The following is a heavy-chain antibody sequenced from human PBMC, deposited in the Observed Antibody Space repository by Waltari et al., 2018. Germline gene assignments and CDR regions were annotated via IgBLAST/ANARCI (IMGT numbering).Heavy chain of an antibody. CDR3: AREKTTVTTYYYYGMDV. J-gene: IGHJ6*02. V-gene: IGHV1-18*01. D-gene: IGHD4-17*01. Sequence: QVQLVQSGAEVKKPGASVKVSCKASGYTFTSYGISWVRQAPGQGLEWLGWISAYNGNTNYATKLQGRVTRTTDTSTSTAYMELRSLRSDDTAVYYCAREKTTVTTYYYYGMDVWGQGTTVTVSS. CDR1: GYTFTSYG. CDR2: ISAYNGNT.